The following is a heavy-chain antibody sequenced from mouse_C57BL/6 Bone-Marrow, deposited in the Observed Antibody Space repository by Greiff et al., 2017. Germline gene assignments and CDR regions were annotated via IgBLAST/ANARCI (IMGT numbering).Heavy chain of an antibody. CDR3: TGHHPGDYFDD. CDR1: GFTFSDAW. CDR2: LRNKANNHAT. Sequence: EVKLVESGGGLVQPGGSMKLSCAASGFTFSDAWMAWVRQSPEKGLEWVAELRNKANNHATSYAESVQGRFSISRDDSHRSVYLQRNSLRAEDTGIYYSTGHHPGDYFDDWGQGTTLTVSS. V-gene: IGHV6-6*01. J-gene: IGHJ2*01.